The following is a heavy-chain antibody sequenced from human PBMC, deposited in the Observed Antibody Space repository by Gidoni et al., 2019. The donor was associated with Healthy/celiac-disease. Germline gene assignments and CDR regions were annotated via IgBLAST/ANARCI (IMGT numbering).Heavy chain of an antibody. D-gene: IGHD4-17*01. CDR1: GFTFSSYS. CDR3: ARDQAIDYGDSYFDY. V-gene: IGHV3-21*01. J-gene: IGHJ4*02. CDR2: ISSSSSYI. Sequence: EVQLVESGGGLVKPGGSLRLSCAASGFTFSSYSKNWVRQAPGKGLGGVSTISSSSSYIYYADSVKGRFTSSRDNAKNSLYLQMNSLRAEDTAVYYCARDQAIDYGDSYFDYWGQGTMVTVSS.